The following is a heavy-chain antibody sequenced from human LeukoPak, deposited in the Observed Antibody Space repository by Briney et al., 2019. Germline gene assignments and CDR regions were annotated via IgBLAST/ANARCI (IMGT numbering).Heavy chain of an antibody. V-gene: IGHV4-39*07. CDR2: IYYSGST. Sequence: PSETLSLTCTVSGGSISSSSYYWGWIRQPPGKGLGWIGSIYYSGSTYYNPSLKSRVTISVDTSKNQFSLKLSSVTAADTAVYYCARAAGYSGYEAFDYWGQGTLVTVSS. CDR1: GGSISSSSYY. J-gene: IGHJ4*02. CDR3: ARAAGYSGYEAFDY. D-gene: IGHD5-12*01.